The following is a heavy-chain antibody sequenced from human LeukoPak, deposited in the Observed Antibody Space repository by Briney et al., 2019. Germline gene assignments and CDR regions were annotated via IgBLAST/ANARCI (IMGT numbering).Heavy chain of an antibody. CDR1: GFTFSSYS. CDR2: ISSSGSTI. D-gene: IGHD6-19*01. J-gene: IGHJ4*02. Sequence: GGSLRLSCAASGFTFSSYSMNWVRQAPGKGLEWVSYISSSGSTIYYADSVKGRFTISRDNAKNSLYLQMNSLRAEDTAIYYCATSSVWYRFFDYWGQGTLVTVSS. V-gene: IGHV3-48*04. CDR3: ATSSVWYRFFDY.